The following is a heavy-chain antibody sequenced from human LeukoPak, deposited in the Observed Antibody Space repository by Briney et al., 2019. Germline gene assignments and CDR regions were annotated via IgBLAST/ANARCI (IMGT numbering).Heavy chain of an antibody. Sequence: SVKVSCKTFGGTFRTHIFSWVRQAPGQGLEWMGKITPVINSAKYSQKFRDRLTITGDSSTGTAYMELSSLTPEDTALYYCTRVNLRGTQYNWFDPWGQGTLVIVSS. CDR3: TRVNLRGTQYNWFDP. D-gene: IGHD1-26*01. CDR2: ITPVINSA. V-gene: IGHV1-69*08. J-gene: IGHJ5*02. CDR1: GGTFRTHI.